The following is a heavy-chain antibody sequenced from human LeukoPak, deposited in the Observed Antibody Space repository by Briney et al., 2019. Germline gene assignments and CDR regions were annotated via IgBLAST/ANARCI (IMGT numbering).Heavy chain of an antibody. D-gene: IGHD3-22*01. CDR3: ASDSISMNAFDA. J-gene: IGHJ3*01. CDR1: GASISSYY. Sequence: SETLSLTCTVSGASISSYYWTWIRQPPGKGLEWIGYISYIGSTNYNPSLKSRVTISIDTSNNEVSLMLTSVTAADTAVYYCASDSISMNAFDAWGQGTMVTVSS. CDR2: ISYIGST. V-gene: IGHV4-59*01.